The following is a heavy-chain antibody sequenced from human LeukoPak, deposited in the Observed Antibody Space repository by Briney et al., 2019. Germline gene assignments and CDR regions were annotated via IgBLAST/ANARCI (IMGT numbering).Heavy chain of an antibody. CDR3: AGSGSGSYYSPWYFDL. CDR1: GGSISSYY. CDR2: IYYSGST. D-gene: IGHD3-10*01. Sequence: SETLALTCTVSGGSISSYYWSWIRQPPGKGLEWIGDIYYSGSTNYNPSLKSRVTISVDTSKNQFSLRLSSVTAADTAVYYCAGSGSGSYYSPWYFDLWGRGTLVTVSS. J-gene: IGHJ2*01. V-gene: IGHV4-59*01.